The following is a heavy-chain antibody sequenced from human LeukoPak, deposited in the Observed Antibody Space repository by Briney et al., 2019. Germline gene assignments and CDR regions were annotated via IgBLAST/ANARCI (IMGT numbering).Heavy chain of an antibody. J-gene: IGHJ5*02. CDR1: GGSISSYY. Sequence: SETLSLTCTVSGGSISSYYWSWIRQPAGKGLEWIGRIYTSGSTNYNPSLQSRVTMSVDTSKNQFSLKLSSVTAADTAVYYCARGYITMVRGVITPSNWFDPWGQGTLVTVSS. CDR3: ARGYITMVRGVITPSNWFDP. D-gene: IGHD3-10*01. V-gene: IGHV4-4*07. CDR2: IYTSGST.